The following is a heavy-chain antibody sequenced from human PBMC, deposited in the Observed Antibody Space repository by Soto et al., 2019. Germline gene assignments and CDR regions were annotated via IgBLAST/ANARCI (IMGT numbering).Heavy chain of an antibody. D-gene: IGHD6-13*01. Sequence: QVQLQQWGAGLLKPSETLSLTCAVYGGSFSGYYWSWIRQPPGKGLEWIGEINHSGSTNYNPSLKSRVTISVDTSKNQFSLKLSSVTAADTAVYYCARISWGGFDYWGQGTLVTVSS. CDR2: INHSGST. J-gene: IGHJ4*02. CDR1: GGSFSGYY. V-gene: IGHV4-34*01. CDR3: ARISWGGFDY.